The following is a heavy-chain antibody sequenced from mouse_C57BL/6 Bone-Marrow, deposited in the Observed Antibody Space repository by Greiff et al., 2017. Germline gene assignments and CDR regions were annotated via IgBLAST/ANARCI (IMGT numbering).Heavy chain of an antibody. CDR1: GYTFTSYW. Sequence: VQLQQPGAELVKPGASVKLSCKASGYTFTSYWMHWVKQRPGQGLEWIGMIHPNSGSTNYNEKFKSKATLTVDKSSSTAYMQLSSLTSEDSAVYYCARSRKDYGSSYGRFAYWGQGTLVTVSA. D-gene: IGHD1-1*01. V-gene: IGHV1-64*01. CDR3: ARSRKDYGSSYGRFAY. CDR2: IHPNSGST. J-gene: IGHJ3*01.